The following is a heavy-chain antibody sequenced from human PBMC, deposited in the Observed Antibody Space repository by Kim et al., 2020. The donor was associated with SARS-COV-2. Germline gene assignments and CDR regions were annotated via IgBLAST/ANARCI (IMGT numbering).Heavy chain of an antibody. Sequence: SETLSLTCSVSGASISSRFFYWGWIRQPPGKGLEWIVSISYSGSTYYNPSLKSRVTISVDTPKNQCSLKLRSVTASGTALYYCARLTPLYSSYYLDVWGQGTTVTVS. CDR3: ARLTPLYSSYYLDV. J-gene: IGHJ6*02. D-gene: IGHD4-4*01. CDR1: GASISSRFFY. V-gene: IGHV4-39*01. CDR2: ISYSGST.